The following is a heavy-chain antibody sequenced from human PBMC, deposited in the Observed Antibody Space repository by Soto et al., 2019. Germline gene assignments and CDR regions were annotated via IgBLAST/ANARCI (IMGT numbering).Heavy chain of an antibody. D-gene: IGHD3-3*01. Sequence: QVQLVQSGAEVKKPGSSVKVSCKASGGTFSSYAISWVRQAPGQGLEWMGGIIPIFGTANYAQKFQGRVTNTADESTSTAYMELSSLRSEDTAVYYCARARFLEWFQDYYDYGMDVWGQGTTVTVSS. CDR1: GGTFSSYA. CDR2: IIPIFGTA. CDR3: ARARFLEWFQDYYDYGMDV. J-gene: IGHJ6*02. V-gene: IGHV1-69*01.